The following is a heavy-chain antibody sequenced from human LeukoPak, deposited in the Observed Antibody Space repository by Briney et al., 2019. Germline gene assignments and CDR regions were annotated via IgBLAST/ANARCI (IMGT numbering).Heavy chain of an antibody. J-gene: IGHJ4*02. V-gene: IGHV3-23*01. CDR3: ARVNRMVPGYCSGGTCPGDY. D-gene: IGHD2-15*01. CDR1: GFNFNIYS. CDR2: IRAEGDPT. Sequence: GGSLRLSCRASGFNFNIYSMNWVRQAPGKGLEWVSVIRAEGDPTHYADSVKGRFTISRDNSKNMVYLQMNRLRAEDTAVYYCARVNRMVPGYCSGGTCPGDYWGQGTLVTVSS.